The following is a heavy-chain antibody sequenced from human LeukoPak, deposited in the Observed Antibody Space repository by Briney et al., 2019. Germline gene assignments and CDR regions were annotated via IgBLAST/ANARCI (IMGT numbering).Heavy chain of an antibody. J-gene: IGHJ4*02. D-gene: IGHD2-2*01. CDR1: GYTSTSYY. V-gene: IGHV1-46*01. Sequence: GASVKVSCKASGYTSTSYYMHWVRQAPGQGLEWMGIINPSGGSTSYAQKFQGRVTMTRDTSTSTVYMELSSLGSEDTAVYYCARSCSSTSCYDGGFDYWGQGTLVTVSS. CDR2: INPSGGST. CDR3: ARSCSSTSCYDGGFDY.